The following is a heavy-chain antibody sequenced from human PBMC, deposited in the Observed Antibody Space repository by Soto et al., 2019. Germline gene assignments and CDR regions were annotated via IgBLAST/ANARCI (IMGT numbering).Heavy chain of an antibody. CDR3: ARHDCISTSCYYYYYYGMDV. V-gene: IGHV1-69*12. D-gene: IGHD2-2*01. CDR2: IIPIFGTA. CDR1: GGTFSSYA. J-gene: IGHJ6*02. Sequence: QVQLVQSGAEVKKPGSSVKVSCKASGGTFSSYAISWVRQAPGQGLEWMGGIIPIFGTANYAQKFQGRVTITADESTSTAYMGLSSLRSEDTAVYYGARHDCISTSCYYYYYYGMDVWGQGTTVTVSS.